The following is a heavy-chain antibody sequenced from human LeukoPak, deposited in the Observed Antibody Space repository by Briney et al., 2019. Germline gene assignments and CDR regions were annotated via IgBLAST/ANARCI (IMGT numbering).Heavy chain of an antibody. J-gene: IGHJ3*02. CDR2: ISGDGGST. D-gene: IGHD2-8*01. Sequence: GGSLRLSCAASGFTFDDYAMHWVRQAPGKGLEWVSLISGDGGSTYYADSVKGRFTISRDNSKNTLYLQMNSLRAKDTAMYYCARDRLTNDAFDIWGQGTMVTVSS. CDR3: ARDRLTNDAFDI. V-gene: IGHV3-43*02. CDR1: GFTFDDYA.